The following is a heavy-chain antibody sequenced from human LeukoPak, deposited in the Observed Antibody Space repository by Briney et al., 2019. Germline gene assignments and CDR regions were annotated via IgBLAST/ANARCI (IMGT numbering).Heavy chain of an antibody. CDR1: GFTFSSYS. D-gene: IGHD6-19*01. V-gene: IGHV3-48*02. CDR3: ARTYSSGRPNYIDY. CDR2: ISSGGSTI. J-gene: IGHJ4*02. Sequence: GALRLSCAASGFTFSSYSMNWVRQAPGRGLEWVSYISSGGSTIYYADSVKGRFTISRDNAKNSLSLQMNSLRDEDTAVYYCARTYSSGRPNYIDYWGQGTLVTVSS.